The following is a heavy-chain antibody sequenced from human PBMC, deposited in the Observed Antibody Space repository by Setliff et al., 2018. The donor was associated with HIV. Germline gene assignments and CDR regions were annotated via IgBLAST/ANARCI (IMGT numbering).Heavy chain of an antibody. CDR3: ARSRTSRGYYGVTGYGMDV. D-gene: IGHD3-22*01. V-gene: IGHV4-59*01. CDR1: GGSISSDY. J-gene: IGHJ6*02. Sequence: SETLSLTCTVSGGSISSDYWSWIRQPPGKGLEWIGYIYYSGSTNYNPSLKSRVTISVATSKNQFSLKLNSVTTADTAVYYCARSRTSRGYYGVTGYGMDVWGQGTTVTVSS. CDR2: IYYSGST.